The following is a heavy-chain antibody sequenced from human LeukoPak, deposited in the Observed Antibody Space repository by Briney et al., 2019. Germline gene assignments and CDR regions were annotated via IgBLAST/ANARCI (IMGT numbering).Heavy chain of an antibody. Sequence: ASVKVSCKASGGTFSSYAISWVRQAPGQGLEWMGGIIPIFGTANYAQKFQGRVTITADESTSTAYMELSSLRSEDTAVYYCASGPCGYCTNGVCYYFDYWGQGTLVTVSS. CDR3: ASGPCGYCTNGVCYYFDY. J-gene: IGHJ4*02. CDR2: IIPIFGTA. D-gene: IGHD2-8*01. CDR1: GGTFSSYA. V-gene: IGHV1-69*13.